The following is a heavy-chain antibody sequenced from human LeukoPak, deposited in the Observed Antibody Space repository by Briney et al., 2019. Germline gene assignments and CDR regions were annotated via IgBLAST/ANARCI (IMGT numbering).Heavy chain of an antibody. V-gene: IGHV3-23*01. D-gene: IGHD2-2*01. CDR2: ISGRGGST. Sequence: HPGGSLRLSCAASGFTFSSYAMSWVRQAPGKGLEWVSVISGRGGSTYYADSVKGRFTVSRDNSKNTLYLQMNSLRAEDTALYYCAKALVVPAAGYYFDDWGQGTLVTVSS. J-gene: IGHJ4*02. CDR1: GFTFSSYA. CDR3: AKALVVPAAGYYFDD.